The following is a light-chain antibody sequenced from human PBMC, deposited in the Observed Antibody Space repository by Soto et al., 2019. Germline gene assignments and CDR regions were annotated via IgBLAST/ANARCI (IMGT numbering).Light chain of an antibody. CDR2: KAS. Sequence: DIQLIQAASALSASVGDRIIITCRASQSISSWLAWYQQKPGKAPKLLIYKASSLESGVPSRFSGSGSGTEFTLTISSLQPDDSATYFCHQYSASHTFGGGTKVDIK. CDR3: HQYSASHT. CDR1: QSISSW. V-gene: IGKV1-5*03. J-gene: IGKJ4*01.